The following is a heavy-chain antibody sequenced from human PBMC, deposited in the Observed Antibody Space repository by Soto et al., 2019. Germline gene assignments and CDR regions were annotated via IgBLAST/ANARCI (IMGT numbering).Heavy chain of an antibody. CDR1: GFTVSSKY. CDR3: AGGGTYTRAFFY. J-gene: IGHJ4*02. Sequence: EVQLVESGGGLVQPGGSLRLSCAASGFTVSSKYMSWVRQAPGKGLEWVSVVYSGGSTNNADSVKGRFTISRDNSKNTLFLQMESLRGGDTAVYYWAGGGTYTRAFFYWGQGTLVTVSS. CDR2: VYSGGST. D-gene: IGHD3-16*01. V-gene: IGHV3-66*01.